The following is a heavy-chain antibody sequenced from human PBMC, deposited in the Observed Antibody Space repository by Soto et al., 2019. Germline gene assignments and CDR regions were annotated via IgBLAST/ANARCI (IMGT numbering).Heavy chain of an antibody. Sequence: EVQLLESGGGLVQPGGSLRLSCAASGITISNYHMSWVRQAPGKGLDWVSGIRGSGDRTYYADSAKGRFTISKDISKNSLSLQLDSLGVEDTAVYFCVKDDGGYPSTAPHWGQGTLVTVSS. V-gene: IGHV3-23*01. CDR3: VKDDGGYPSTAPH. CDR1: GITISNYH. J-gene: IGHJ4*02. D-gene: IGHD3-22*01. CDR2: IRGSGDRT.